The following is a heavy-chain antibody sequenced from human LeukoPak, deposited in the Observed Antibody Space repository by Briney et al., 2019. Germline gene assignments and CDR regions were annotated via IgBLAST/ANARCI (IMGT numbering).Heavy chain of an antibody. J-gene: IGHJ4*02. Sequence: GESLKISCKASGYSFTSYWIGWVRQMPGKGLEWMGIIGPSDSETRYTPSFQGQVTISVDKSLTTADLQWNSLKASDTAMYYCARQTAMGRSGDYWGQGTLVTVSS. CDR1: GYSFTSYW. D-gene: IGHD5-18*01. CDR2: IGPSDSET. CDR3: ARQTAMGRSGDY. V-gene: IGHV5-51*01.